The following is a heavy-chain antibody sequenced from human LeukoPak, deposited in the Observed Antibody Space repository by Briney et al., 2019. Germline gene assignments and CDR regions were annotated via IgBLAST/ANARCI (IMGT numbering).Heavy chain of an antibody. CDR3: ARASSGRLPHLDS. CDR2: IKSDGSSI. D-gene: IGHD3-22*01. J-gene: IGHJ4*02. Sequence: PGGSLRLSCAASGFTFSTYWIHWVRQAPGKGLVWVSLIKSDGSSITYADSVKGRFTISRDNAKNTLYLQMNSLRVEDTAVYYCARASSGRLPHLDSWGQGTLVTVSS. CDR1: GFTFSTYW. V-gene: IGHV3-74*01.